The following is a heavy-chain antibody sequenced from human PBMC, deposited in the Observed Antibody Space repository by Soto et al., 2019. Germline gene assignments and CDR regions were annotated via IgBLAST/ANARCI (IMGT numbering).Heavy chain of an antibody. CDR2: IYYSGST. CDR3: ARAEGQPYYYYYGMDV. V-gene: IGHV4-59*01. Sequence: SETLSLTCTVSGGSISSYYWSWIRQPPGKGLEWIGYIYYSGSTNYNPSLKSRVTISVDTSKNQFSLKLSSVTAADTAVYYCARAEGQPYYYYYGMDVWGQGTTVTVSS. D-gene: IGHD5-18*01. J-gene: IGHJ6*02. CDR1: GGSISSYY.